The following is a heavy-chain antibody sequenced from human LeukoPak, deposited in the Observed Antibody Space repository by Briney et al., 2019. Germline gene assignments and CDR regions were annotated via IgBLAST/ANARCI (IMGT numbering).Heavy chain of an antibody. Sequence: SETLSLTCTLSGVSISRYHWSWIRQPPGKGLEWIGDIYYSGSTNYNPSLKSRVTISVNTSNNQFSLKLSSVTAADTAVYYCAGQYCSGGSCQLDYWGQGTLVTVSS. V-gene: IGHV4-59*03. J-gene: IGHJ4*02. CDR3: AGQYCSGGSCQLDY. CDR2: IYYSGST. CDR1: GVSISRYH. D-gene: IGHD2-15*01.